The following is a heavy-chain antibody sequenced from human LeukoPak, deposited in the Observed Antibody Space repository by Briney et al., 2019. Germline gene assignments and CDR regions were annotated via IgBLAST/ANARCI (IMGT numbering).Heavy chain of an antibody. J-gene: IGHJ3*02. CDR2: ISYDGNNK. CDR3: ARDSFWMGLGQGGAVDI. Sequence: GGSLRLSCAASGFTFSYYAMHWVRQAPGKGLEWVAVISYDGNNKYYADSVKGRFTISRDNSKNTLYLQMNSLRPEDTAVYHCARDSFWMGLGQGGAVDIWGRGTMVAVSS. V-gene: IGHV3-30-3*01. D-gene: IGHD3/OR15-3a*01. CDR1: GFTFSYYA.